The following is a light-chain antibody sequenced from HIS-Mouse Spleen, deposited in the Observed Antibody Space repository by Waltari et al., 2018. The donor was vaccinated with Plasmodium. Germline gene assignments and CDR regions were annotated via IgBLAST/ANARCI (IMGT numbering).Light chain of an antibody. V-gene: IGLV2-18*01. CDR1: SSDVGSYNR. J-gene: IGLJ2*01. CDR2: EVS. CDR3: QAWDSSTVV. Sequence: QSALTQPPSVSGSPGQSVTISCTGTSSDVGSYNRVSWYQQPPGTAPKLMIYEVSNRPSGVPDRVSGSKSGNTATLTISGTQAMDEADYYCQAWDSSTVVFGGGTKLTVL.